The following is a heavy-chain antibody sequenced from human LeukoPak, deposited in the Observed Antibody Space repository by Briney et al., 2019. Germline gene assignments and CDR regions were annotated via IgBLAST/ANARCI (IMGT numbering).Heavy chain of an antibody. Sequence: GGSLRLSCVASGFTFGSYAMTWDRQAPGKGLEWVSAITGSGGSTYYADSVQGRFTISRDNSKNMLYLQMTSLRAEDTAVYYCAKGGNVVVVNFMDVWGKGTTITVSS. CDR2: ITGSGGST. J-gene: IGHJ6*03. D-gene: IGHD2-2*01. V-gene: IGHV3-23*01. CDR1: GFTFGSYA. CDR3: AKGGNVVVVNFMDV.